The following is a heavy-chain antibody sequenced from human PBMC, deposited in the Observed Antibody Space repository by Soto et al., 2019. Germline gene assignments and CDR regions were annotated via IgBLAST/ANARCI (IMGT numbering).Heavy chain of an antibody. V-gene: IGHV3-23*01. D-gene: IGHD1-20*01. CDR3: ATVHNPSRSFNF. CDR2: TGLSGRTT. CDR1: GFTFSVSA. Sequence: EVQLLESGGGLVQPGGSLRLSCVASGFTFSVSAMTWVRQAPGKGLEWVSTTGLSGRTTFYGDSVKGRFTVSRDNSKNTRDLQMSSLRAEDTAVYYCATVHNPSRSFNFWGREPWSPSPQ. J-gene: IGHJ4*02.